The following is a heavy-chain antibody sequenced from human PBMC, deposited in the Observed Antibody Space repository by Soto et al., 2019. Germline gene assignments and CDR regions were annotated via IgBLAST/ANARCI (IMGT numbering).Heavy chain of an antibody. CDR3: ASGGNWFDP. CDR2: MYYNGNI. CDR1: GGSISNYY. V-gene: IGHV4-59*01. Sequence: SETLSLTCNVSGGSISNYYWTWIRQSPEKGLEWIGYMYYNGNINYNPSLKSRVTISIDTSKNQFSLTLKSVTAADTAEYYCASGGNWFDPWGQGVLVTVSS. J-gene: IGHJ5*02. D-gene: IGHD3-16*01.